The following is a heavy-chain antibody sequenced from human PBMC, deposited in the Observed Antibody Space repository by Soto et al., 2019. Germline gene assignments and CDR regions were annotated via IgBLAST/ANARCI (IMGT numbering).Heavy chain of an antibody. D-gene: IGHD3-3*01. CDR2: IYTSGST. Sequence: SETLSLTCTVSGGSISSYYWSWIRQPAGKGLEWIGRIYTSGSTNYNPSLKSRVTMSVDTSKNQFSLKLSSVTAADTAVYYCAREGSYDFWSGSSPKQYYYYYGMDVWGQGTTVTVSS. J-gene: IGHJ6*02. CDR1: GGSISSYY. CDR3: AREGSYDFWSGSSPKQYYYYYGMDV. V-gene: IGHV4-4*07.